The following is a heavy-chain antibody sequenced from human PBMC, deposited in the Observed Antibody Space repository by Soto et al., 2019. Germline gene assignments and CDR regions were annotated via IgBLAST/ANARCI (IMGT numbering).Heavy chain of an antibody. CDR3: TRKWYGQLGEGWFDP. CDR1: AFTFSDYA. D-gene: IGHD3-10*01. J-gene: IGHJ5*02. V-gene: IGHV3-30-3*01. Sequence: QAQLVESGGGVVQPRRSLRLSCAASAFTFSDYAMHWVRQAPGKGLEWLALISDDGSDQYYADSVKGRFTISRDNSKNTLYLHMSSLRAEDTAVYYCTRKWYGQLGEGWFDPWGQGTLVTVSS. CDR2: ISDDGSDQ.